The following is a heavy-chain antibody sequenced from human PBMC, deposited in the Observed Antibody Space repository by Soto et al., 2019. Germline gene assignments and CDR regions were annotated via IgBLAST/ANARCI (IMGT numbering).Heavy chain of an antibody. J-gene: IGHJ4*02. CDR1: GFTFSSYA. Sequence: GGSLRLSCAASGFTFSSYAMSWVRQAPGKGLEWVSAISGSGGNTYYADSVKGRFTISRDNSKSTLYLQMNSLRAEATAVYYCAKVPRYCSGGSCYGGYFDYWGLGTLVTVSS. D-gene: IGHD2-15*01. CDR3: AKVPRYCSGGSCYGGYFDY. V-gene: IGHV3-23*01. CDR2: ISGSGGNT.